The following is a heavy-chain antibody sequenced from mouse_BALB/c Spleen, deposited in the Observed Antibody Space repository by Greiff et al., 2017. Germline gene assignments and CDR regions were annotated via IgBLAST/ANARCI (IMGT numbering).Heavy chain of an antibody. J-gene: IGHJ4*01. D-gene: IGHD2-1*01. CDR1: GFSLTSYG. CDR3: ARNFMVTTPIYAMDY. Sequence: QVQLKESGPDLVAPSQSLSITCTVSGFSLTSYGVHWVRQPPGKGLEWLVVIWSDGSTTYNSALKSRLSISKDNSKSQVFLKMNSLQTDDTAMYYCARNFMVTTPIYAMDYWGQGTSVTVSS. V-gene: IGHV2-6-2*01. CDR2: IWSDGST.